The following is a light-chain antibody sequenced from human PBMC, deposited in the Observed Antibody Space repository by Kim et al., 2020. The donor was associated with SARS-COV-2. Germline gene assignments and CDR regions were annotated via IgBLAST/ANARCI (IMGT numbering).Light chain of an antibody. CDR3: MQALQTPRT. CDR2: LGS. Sequence: DIMMTQSPLSLPVTPGEPASISCRSSQSLLHSNGYNSLDWYLQKPGQSPQLLIYLGSYRASGVPDRFSGSGSGTDFTLKISRVEAEDVGTYYCMQALQTPRTLGQGTKVDIK. V-gene: IGKV2-28*01. J-gene: IGKJ1*01. CDR1: QSLLHSNGYNS.